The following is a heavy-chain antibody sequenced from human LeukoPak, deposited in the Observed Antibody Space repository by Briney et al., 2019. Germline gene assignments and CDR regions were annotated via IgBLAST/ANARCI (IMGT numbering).Heavy chain of an antibody. D-gene: IGHD5-24*01. J-gene: IGHJ4*02. V-gene: IGHV3-74*01. Sequence: GGSLRLSCAASGFTFSSYWMHWVRQAPGKGLVWVSAINNGGSTTAYADSVKGRFTISRDNAKNTLYLQMNGLRAEDTAVYYCARRAPTRYFDYWGQGTLVTVSS. CDR1: GFTFSSYW. CDR3: ARRAPTRYFDY. CDR2: INNGGSTT.